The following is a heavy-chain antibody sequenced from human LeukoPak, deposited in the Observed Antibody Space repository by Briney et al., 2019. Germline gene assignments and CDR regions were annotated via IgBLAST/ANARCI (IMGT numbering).Heavy chain of an antibody. CDR2: IYNDGRT. Sequence: PGGSLRLSCAASGFTVNNKYMTWVRQAPGKGLEWVSLIYNDGRTYYADSVKGRCTISRDNLKNVLYLQMNSLRAEDTAVYYCAKTVAASLYYYYYMDVWGKGTTVTVSS. CDR1: GFTVNNKY. V-gene: IGHV3-53*01. CDR3: AKTVAASLYYYYYMDV. D-gene: IGHD2-15*01. J-gene: IGHJ6*03.